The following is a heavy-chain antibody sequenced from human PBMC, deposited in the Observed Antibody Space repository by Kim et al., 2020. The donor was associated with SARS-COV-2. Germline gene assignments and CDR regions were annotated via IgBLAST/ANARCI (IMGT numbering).Heavy chain of an antibody. CDR1: GFTVSSNY. Sequence: GGSLRLSCAASGFTVSSNYMSWVRQAPGKGLEWVSVIYSGGSTYYADSVKGRFTISRDNSKNTLYLQMNSLRAEDTAVYYCARDPDYDILTGYYIWGQGTLVTVSS. CDR2: IYSGGST. V-gene: IGHV3-53*01. CDR3: ARDPDYDILTGYYI. J-gene: IGHJ4*02. D-gene: IGHD3-9*01.